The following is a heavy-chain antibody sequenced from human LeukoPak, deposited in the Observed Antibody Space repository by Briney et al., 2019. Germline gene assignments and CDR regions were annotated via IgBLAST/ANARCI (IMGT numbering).Heavy chain of an antibody. CDR2: VYHNGTP. Sequence: MPSETLSLTCAVSVGSISSGNWWSWVRQSPGKGLECIGEVYHNGTPNYNPSLKMRVTISANTFKNHFSLKLTSVTAADTAVYYCATAPILRGEAGEQYKYGMDVWGQGTTVIVSS. CDR1: VGSISSGNW. CDR3: ATAPILRGEAGEQYKYGMDV. D-gene: IGHD2-2*02. V-gene: IGHV4-4*02. J-gene: IGHJ6*02.